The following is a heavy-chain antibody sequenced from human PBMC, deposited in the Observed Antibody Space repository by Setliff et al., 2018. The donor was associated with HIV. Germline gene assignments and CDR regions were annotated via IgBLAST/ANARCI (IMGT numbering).Heavy chain of an antibody. Sequence: SETLFLTCAVYGTSLNTYYWTWIRYTPGRGLQWIGQIDHSGSTNYNPSLKSRVTLSVDASKNQFSLKVKSVTAADTATYYCAKKGRYYYGSGVTTDYFDDWGQGTPVTVSS. D-gene: IGHD3-10*01. CDR3: AKKGRYYYGSGVTTDYFDD. J-gene: IGHJ4*02. CDR1: GTSLNTYY. CDR2: IDHSGST. V-gene: IGHV4-34*01.